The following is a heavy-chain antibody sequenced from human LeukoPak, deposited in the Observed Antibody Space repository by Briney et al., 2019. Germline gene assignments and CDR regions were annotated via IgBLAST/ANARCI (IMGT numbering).Heavy chain of an antibody. CDR3: AKVEVSVVRGVIDFDY. CDR2: IRYDGSNK. Sequence: VGSLRLSCAASGFTFSSYGMHWVRQAPGKGLEWVAFIRYDGSNKYYADSVKGRFTISRDNSKNTLYLQMNSLRAEDTAVYYCAKVEVSVVRGVIDFDYWGQGTLVTVSS. V-gene: IGHV3-30*02. D-gene: IGHD3-10*01. J-gene: IGHJ4*02. CDR1: GFTFSSYG.